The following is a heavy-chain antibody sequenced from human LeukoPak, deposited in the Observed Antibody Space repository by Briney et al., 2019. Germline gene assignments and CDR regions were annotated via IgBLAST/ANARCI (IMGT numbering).Heavy chain of an antibody. D-gene: IGHD6-13*01. CDR2: IIPIFGTV. Sequence: ASVKVSCKASGGTFSSYAISWVRQAPGQGLEWMGGIIPIFGTVNYAQKFQGRVTITADKSTSTAYMELSSLRSEDTAVYYCARALIAADWFDPWGQGTLVTVSS. CDR1: GGTFSSYA. V-gene: IGHV1-69*06. CDR3: ARALIAADWFDP. J-gene: IGHJ5*02.